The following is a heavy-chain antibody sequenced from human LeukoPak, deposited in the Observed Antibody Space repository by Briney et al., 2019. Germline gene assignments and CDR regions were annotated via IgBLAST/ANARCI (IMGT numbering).Heavy chain of an antibody. V-gene: IGHV1-69*13. Sequence: GASVKVSCKASGGTFSSYAISWVRQAPGQGLEWMGGIIPIFGTANYAQKFQGRVTITADESTSTAYMELSSLRSEDTAVYYCARALVVVAATPELYYYGMDVWGKGTTVTVSS. D-gene: IGHD2-15*01. CDR1: GGTFSSYA. CDR2: IIPIFGTA. J-gene: IGHJ6*04. CDR3: ARALVVVAATPELYYYGMDV.